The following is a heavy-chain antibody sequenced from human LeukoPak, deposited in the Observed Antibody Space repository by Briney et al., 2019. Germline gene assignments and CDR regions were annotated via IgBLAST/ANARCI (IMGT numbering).Heavy chain of an antibody. CDR2: IYYSGTT. Sequence: KPSETLSLTCAVSGGSISSSRYYWAWIRQPPGKGPEWIGNIYYSGTTYYSPSLKSRVTIFLDASKNQFSLKLTSLTAADTAVYYCARYSYGGEDWFDPWGQGTLVTVSS. CDR3: ARYSYGGEDWFDP. J-gene: IGHJ5*02. CDR1: GGSISSSRYY. D-gene: IGHD5-18*01. V-gene: IGHV4-39*01.